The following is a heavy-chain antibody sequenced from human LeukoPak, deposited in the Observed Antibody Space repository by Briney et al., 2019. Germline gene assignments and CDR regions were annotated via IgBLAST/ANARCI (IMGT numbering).Heavy chain of an antibody. J-gene: IGHJ4*02. D-gene: IGHD6-19*01. V-gene: IGHV3-74*01. CDR3: ARASVAGTLIGY. CDR1: GFTFSSYW. Sequence: GGSLRLSCAASGFTFSSYWMHWVRQAPGKGLVWVSRINSDGGSTSYADSVKGRFTISRDNAKNTLYLQMNSLRAEDTAVYYCARASVAGTLIGYWGQGTLVTVSS. CDR2: INSDGGST.